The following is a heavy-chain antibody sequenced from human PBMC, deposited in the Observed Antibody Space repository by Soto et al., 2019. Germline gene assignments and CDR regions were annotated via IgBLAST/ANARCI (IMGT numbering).Heavy chain of an antibody. CDR3: ARAGTNSSGWWDRYYYGMDV. D-gene: IGHD6-19*01. J-gene: IGHJ6*02. V-gene: IGHV1-69*13. Sequence: SVKVSCKASGGTFSSYAISWVRQAPGQGLEWMGGIIPIFGTANYAQKFQGRVTITADESTSTAYMELSSLRSEDTAVYYCARAGTNSSGWWDRYYYGMDVWGQGTTVTVSS. CDR2: IIPIFGTA. CDR1: GGTFSSYA.